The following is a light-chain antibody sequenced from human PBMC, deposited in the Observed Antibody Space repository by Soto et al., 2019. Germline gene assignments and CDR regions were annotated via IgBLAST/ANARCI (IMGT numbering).Light chain of an antibody. CDR1: QAISSW. CDR3: QQANSFPIT. V-gene: IGKV1-12*01. Sequence: DIQMTQSPSSVFASVGDRVTITCRASQAISSWLAWYQQKPGKAPRMLIFATSSLQSGVPSRFSGSGSGTDFTLTISSLQPEDFATYYCQQANSFPITFGGGTKVDIK. CDR2: ATS. J-gene: IGKJ4*01.